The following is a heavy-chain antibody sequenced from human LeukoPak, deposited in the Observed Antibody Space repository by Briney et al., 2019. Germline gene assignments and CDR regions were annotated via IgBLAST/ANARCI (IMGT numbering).Heavy chain of an antibody. CDR3: ARDLLAAKLRFLEWLPHTSNY. CDR1: GYTFTGYY. J-gene: IGHJ4*02. D-gene: IGHD3-3*01. V-gene: IGHV1-2*02. Sequence: ASVKDSCKASGYTFTGYYMHWVRQAPGQGLEWMGWINPNSGGTNYAQKFQGRVTMTRDTSISTAYMELSRLRSDDTAVYYCARDLLAAKLRFLEWLPHTSNYWGQGTLVTVSS. CDR2: INPNSGGT.